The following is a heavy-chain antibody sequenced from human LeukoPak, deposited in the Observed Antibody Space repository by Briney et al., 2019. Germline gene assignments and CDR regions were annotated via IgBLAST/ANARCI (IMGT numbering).Heavy chain of an antibody. Sequence: SETLSLTCTVSGGSISSSSYYWGWTRQPPGKGLEWIGSIYYSGSTYYNPSLKSRATISVDTSKNQFSLKLSSVTAADTAVYYCARRITYYGDYVGGAFDIWGQGTMVTVSS. CDR2: IYYSGST. CDR3: ARRITYYGDYVGGAFDI. CDR1: GGSISSSSYY. D-gene: IGHD4-17*01. V-gene: IGHV4-39*01. J-gene: IGHJ3*02.